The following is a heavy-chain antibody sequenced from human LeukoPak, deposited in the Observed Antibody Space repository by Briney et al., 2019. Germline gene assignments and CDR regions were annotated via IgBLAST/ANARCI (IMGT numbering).Heavy chain of an antibody. J-gene: IGHJ4*02. Sequence: GASVKVSCKASGGTFSSYAISWVRQAPGQGLEWMGGIIPIFGTANYAQKLQGRVTMTTDTSTSTAYMELRSLRSDDTAVYYCARASSGYSSGASNGYWGQGTLVTVSS. CDR2: IIPIFGTA. CDR3: ARASSGYSSGASNGY. CDR1: GGTFSSYA. D-gene: IGHD6-19*01. V-gene: IGHV1-69*05.